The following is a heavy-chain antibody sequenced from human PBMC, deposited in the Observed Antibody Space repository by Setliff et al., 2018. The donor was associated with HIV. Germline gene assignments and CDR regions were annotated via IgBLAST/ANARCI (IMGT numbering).Heavy chain of an antibody. V-gene: IGHV1-2*02. CDR3: ARRAEDLAINPPSFDYYFDY. D-gene: IGHD3-9*01. Sequence: ASVKVSCKTFGYRFTDSYVNWVRQAPGQGLEWMGWINPKSGATKNAQKFQGRVTMTRDTSISTVYMELSSLRSDDTALYFCARRAEDLAINPPSFDYYFDYWGQGTPVTVSS. J-gene: IGHJ4*02. CDR1: GYRFTDSY. CDR2: INPKSGAT.